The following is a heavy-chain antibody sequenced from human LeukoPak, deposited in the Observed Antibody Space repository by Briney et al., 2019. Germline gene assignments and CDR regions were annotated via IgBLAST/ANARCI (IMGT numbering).Heavy chain of an antibody. Sequence: GGSLRLSCTVSGFTFSSYSMNWVRQAPGKGLEWVSSISSSSSYIYYADSVKGRFTISRDNAKNSLYLQMNSLRAEDTAVYYCARDGDSTGIDYYYYMDVWGKGTTVTVSS. CDR2: ISSSSSYI. CDR1: GFTFSSYS. V-gene: IGHV3-21*01. J-gene: IGHJ6*03. D-gene: IGHD6-13*01. CDR3: ARDGDSTGIDYYYYMDV.